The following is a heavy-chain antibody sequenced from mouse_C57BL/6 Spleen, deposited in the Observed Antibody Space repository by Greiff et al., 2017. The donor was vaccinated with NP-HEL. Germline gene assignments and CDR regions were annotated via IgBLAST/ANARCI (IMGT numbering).Heavy chain of an antibody. V-gene: IGHV3-1*01. D-gene: IGHD2-4*01. J-gene: IGHJ3*01. Sequence: EVQLQESGPGMVKPSQSLSLTCTVTGYSITSGYDWHWIRHFPGNKLEWMGYISYSGSTNYNPSLKSRISITHDTSKNHFFLKLNSVTTEDTATYYCASAYYDYDAFAYWGQGTLVTVSA. CDR3: ASAYYDYDAFAY. CDR1: GYSITSGYD. CDR2: ISYSGST.